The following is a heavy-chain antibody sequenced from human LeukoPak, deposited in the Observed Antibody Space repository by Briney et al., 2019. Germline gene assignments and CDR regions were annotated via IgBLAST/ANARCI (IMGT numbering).Heavy chain of an antibody. D-gene: IGHD2-15*01. CDR2: MDTSGHT. CDR1: GGSISGYY. V-gene: IGHV4-4*07. CDR3: ARHWSHSVAQFGRSYWFDP. Sequence: PSETLSFTCIVSGGSISGYYWSWIRQPAGKGLEWIGHMDTSGHTNYNSSLMSRVTMSVDTSKNQFSLRLTSVTAADTAVYYCARHWSHSVAQFGRSYWFDPWGQGTLVTVSS. J-gene: IGHJ5*02.